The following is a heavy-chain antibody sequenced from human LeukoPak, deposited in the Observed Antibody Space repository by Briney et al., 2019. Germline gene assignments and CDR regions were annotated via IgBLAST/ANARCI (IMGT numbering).Heavy chain of an antibody. CDR1: GGSISSYY. J-gene: IGHJ5*02. CDR3: AREPIAVAGGWFDP. CDR2: IYYSGNT. Sequence: PSETLSLTCTVSGGSISSYYWSWIRQPPGKGLEWIVNIYYSGNTNYNPSLKSRVTISVDTSKNQFSLMLSSVTAADTAVYYCAREPIAVAGGWFDPWGQGTLVTVSS. V-gene: IGHV4-59*01. D-gene: IGHD6-19*01.